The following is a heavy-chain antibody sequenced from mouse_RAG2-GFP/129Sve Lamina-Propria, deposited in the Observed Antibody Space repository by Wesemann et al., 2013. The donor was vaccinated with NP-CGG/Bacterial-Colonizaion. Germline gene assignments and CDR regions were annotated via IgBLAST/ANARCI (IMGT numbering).Heavy chain of an antibody. J-gene: IGHJ4*01. V-gene: IGHV1-12*01. CDR2: GNGDT. Sequence: GNGDTSYNQKFKGKATLTVDKSSSTAYMQLSSLTSEDSAVYFCARTGQLRPLAMDYWGQGTSVTVSS. CDR3: ARTGQLRPLAMDY. D-gene: IGHD3-2*02.